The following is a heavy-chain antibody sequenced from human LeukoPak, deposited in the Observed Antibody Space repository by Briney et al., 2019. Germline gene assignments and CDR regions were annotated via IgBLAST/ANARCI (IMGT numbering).Heavy chain of an antibody. J-gene: IGHJ3*02. CDR2: TIYSGSYI. CDR1: GFTFSSSS. CDR3: ARENDAFDI. V-gene: IGHV3-21*01. Sequence: GGSLRLSGAATGFTFSSSSMNWVRQAPGKGLEWVSSTIYSGSYIDYTDSVKGRFTISRDNAKNSLYLQMNSLKAEDTAVYYCARENDAFDIWGQGTMVTVSS.